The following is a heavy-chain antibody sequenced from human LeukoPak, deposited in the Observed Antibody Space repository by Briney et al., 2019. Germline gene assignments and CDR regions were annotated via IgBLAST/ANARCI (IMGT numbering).Heavy chain of an antibody. J-gene: IGHJ6*03. CDR3: ARGGGAAADYSYYHMDV. V-gene: IGHV1-18*01. CDR2: ISAYNGNT. D-gene: IGHD6-13*01. CDR1: GYTFTSYG. Sequence: ASVKVSCKASGYTFTSYGITWVRQAPGQGLEWMGWISAYNGNTNYAKKLQGRVTMTTDTSTSTAYMELRSLRSDDTAVYYCARGGGAAADYSYYHMDVWGKGTTVTVSS.